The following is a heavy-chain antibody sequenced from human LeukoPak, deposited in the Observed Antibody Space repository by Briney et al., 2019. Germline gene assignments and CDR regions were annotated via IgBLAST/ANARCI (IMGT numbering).Heavy chain of an antibody. CDR3: ARVMVRGVIIPYY. CDR2: INPNSGGT. J-gene: IGHJ4*02. D-gene: IGHD3-10*01. CDR1: GYTFTGYY. V-gene: IGHV1-2*02. Sequence: ASVKVSCKASGYTFTGYYMHWVRQAPGQGLEWMGWINPNSGGTNYAQKFQGRVTVTRDTSISTAYMELSRLRSDDTAVYYCARVMVRGVIIPYYWGQGTLVTVSS.